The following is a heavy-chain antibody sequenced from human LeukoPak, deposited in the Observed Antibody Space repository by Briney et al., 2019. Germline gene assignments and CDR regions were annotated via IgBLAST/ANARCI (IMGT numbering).Heavy chain of an antibody. CDR3: ARGYCSGRSCYNGMDV. J-gene: IGHJ6*02. CDR2: IYSGGST. V-gene: IGHV3-53*01. D-gene: IGHD2-15*01. Sequence: PGGSLRLSCAASGFTVSSNYMSWVRQAPGKGLEWVSVIYSGGSTYYADSVKGRFTISRDNSKNTLYLQMNSLRAEDTAMYYCARGYCSGRSCYNGMDVWGQGTTVTVSS. CDR1: GFTVSSNY.